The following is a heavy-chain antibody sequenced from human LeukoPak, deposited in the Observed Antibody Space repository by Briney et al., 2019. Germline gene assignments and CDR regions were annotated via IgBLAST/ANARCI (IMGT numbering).Heavy chain of an antibody. D-gene: IGHD6-19*01. CDR2: ISAYNGNT. Sequence: EASVKVSCKASGYTFTSYGISWVRQAPGQGLEWMGWISAYNGNTNYAQKLQGRVTMTTDTSTSTAYMELRSLRSDDTAVYYCARDLARLRRIAVAGTFDYWGQGTLVTVSS. J-gene: IGHJ4*02. V-gene: IGHV1-18*01. CDR1: GYTFTSYG. CDR3: ARDLARLRRIAVAGTFDY.